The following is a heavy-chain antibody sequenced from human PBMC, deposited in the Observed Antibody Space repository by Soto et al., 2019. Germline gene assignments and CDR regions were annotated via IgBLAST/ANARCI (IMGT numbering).Heavy chain of an antibody. V-gene: IGHV1-69*06. D-gene: IGHD3-9*01. J-gene: IGHJ5*02. CDR3: AGARYYDILTRSRGWFDP. CDR1: RGTFSSYA. Sequence: SVKVSCKVSRGTFSSYAISWVRQAPGQGLEWMGGIIPIFGTANYAQKFQGRVTITADKSTSTAYMELSSLRSEDTAVYYCAGARYYDILTRSRGWFDPWGQGTLVTVSS. CDR2: IIPIFGTA.